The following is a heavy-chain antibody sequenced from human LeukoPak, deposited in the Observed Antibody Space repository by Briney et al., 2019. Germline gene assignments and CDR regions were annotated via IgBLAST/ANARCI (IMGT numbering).Heavy chain of an antibody. CDR2: IYYSGST. CDR1: GGSISSYY. J-gene: IGHJ2*01. Sequence: SETLSLTCTVSGGSISSYYWSWIRQPPGKGLEWIGYIYYSGSTNYNPSLKSRVTISVDTSKNQFSLKLSSVTAADTAVYYCAREKDIVVVPAAQQDWYFDLWGRGTLVTVSS. D-gene: IGHD2-2*01. CDR3: AREKDIVVVPAAQQDWYFDL. V-gene: IGHV4-59*01.